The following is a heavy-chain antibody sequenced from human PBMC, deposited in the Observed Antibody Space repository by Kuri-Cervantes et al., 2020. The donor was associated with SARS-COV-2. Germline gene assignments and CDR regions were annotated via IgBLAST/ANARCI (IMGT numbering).Heavy chain of an antibody. D-gene: IGHD3-16*01. V-gene: IGHV4-34*01. J-gene: IGHJ5*02. Sequence: SETLSLTCAVYGGSLNNFYWNWIRQSPGKGPEWIGELDHSGKANYNPPLKSRVTISVDKSKNQFSLKVTSMAAADTAVYYCARGGDWFDPWGQGTLVTVSS. CDR2: LDHSGKA. CDR1: GGSLNNFY. CDR3: ARGGDWFDP.